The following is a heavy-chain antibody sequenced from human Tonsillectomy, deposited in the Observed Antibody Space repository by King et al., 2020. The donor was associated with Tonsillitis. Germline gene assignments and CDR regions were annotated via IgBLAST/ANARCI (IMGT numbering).Heavy chain of an antibody. CDR2: ISGSGGST. D-gene: IGHD1/OR15-1a*01. Sequence: EVQLVESGGGLVQPGGSLRLSCAASGFTFSTYAMSWVRQAPGKGLEWVSAISGSGGSTYYADSVKGRFTISRDNSKNTLYLQMNSLRAEDTAVYYCAKSPGGLEHPQTGLDYWGQGTLVTVSS. CDR1: GFTFSTYA. CDR3: AKSPGGLEHPQTGLDY. V-gene: IGHV3-23*04. J-gene: IGHJ4*02.